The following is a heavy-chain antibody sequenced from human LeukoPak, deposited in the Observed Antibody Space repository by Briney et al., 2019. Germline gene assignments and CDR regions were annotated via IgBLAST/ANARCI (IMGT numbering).Heavy chain of an antibody. CDR2: ISSSSSTI. Sequence: PSETLSLTCAVSGGSISSSNWWSWVRQPPGKGLEWVSYISSSSSTIYYADSVKGRFTISRDNAKNSLYLQMNSLRAEDTAVYYCASTRAVTTLPDAFDIWGQGTMVTVSS. D-gene: IGHD4-17*01. J-gene: IGHJ3*02. V-gene: IGHV3-48*01. CDR3: ASTRAVTTLPDAFDI. CDR1: GGSISSSN.